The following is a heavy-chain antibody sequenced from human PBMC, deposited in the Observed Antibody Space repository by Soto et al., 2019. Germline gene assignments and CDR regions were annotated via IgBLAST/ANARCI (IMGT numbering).Heavy chain of an antibody. J-gene: IGHJ4*02. D-gene: IGHD2-2*01. CDR2: IRSKANSYAT. CDR1: DFTLSGAW. V-gene: IGHV3-73*01. CDR3: TRVPLGYCSSTSCAPFDY. Sequence: PGGSLRLSCAASDFTLSGAWMNWVRQASGKGLEWVGRIRSKANSYATAYAASVKGRFTISRDDSKNTAYLQMNSLKTEDTAVYYCTRVPLGYCSSTSCAPFDYRGQGTLVTVSS.